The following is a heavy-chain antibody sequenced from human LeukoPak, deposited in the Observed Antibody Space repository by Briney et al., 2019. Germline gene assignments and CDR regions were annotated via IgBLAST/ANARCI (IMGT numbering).Heavy chain of an antibody. J-gene: IGHJ4*02. D-gene: IGHD1-26*01. Sequence: PSETLSLTCTVSGGSISSYYWSWIRQPPGKGLEWIGYIYYSGSTNYNPSLKSRVTISVDTSKNQFSLKLSSVTAADTAVYYCARSGSYYFFVDWGQGTLVTASS. CDR3: ARSGSYYFFVD. CDR1: GGSISSYY. CDR2: IYYSGST. V-gene: IGHV4-59*01.